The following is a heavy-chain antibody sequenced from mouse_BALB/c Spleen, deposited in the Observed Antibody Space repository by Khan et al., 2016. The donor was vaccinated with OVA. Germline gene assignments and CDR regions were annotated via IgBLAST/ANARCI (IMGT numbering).Heavy chain of an antibody. CDR1: GYSITSGYA. Sequence: EVQLVESGPGLVKPSQSLSLTCTVTGYSITSGYAWNWIRQFPGNKLEWMGYISYSGSTSYNPSLRSRISITRDTSKNQFLLQLNSVTTEDTATYYCARKNYYGYAMDYWGQGTSVTVSS. J-gene: IGHJ4*01. CDR2: ISYSGST. CDR3: ARKNYYGYAMDY. D-gene: IGHD1-1*01. V-gene: IGHV3-2*02.